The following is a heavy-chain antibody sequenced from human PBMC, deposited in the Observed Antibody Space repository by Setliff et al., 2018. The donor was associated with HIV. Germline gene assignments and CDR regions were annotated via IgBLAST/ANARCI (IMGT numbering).Heavy chain of an antibody. Sequence: PSETLSLTCAVYGGSFSGYYWSWIRQPPGKGLEWIGEINHSGSTNYNPSLKTRVTISVDTSKNQFSLRLSSVTAADTAMYYCARHKSGEDWLDPWGQGTLVTVSS. CDR1: GGSFSGYY. V-gene: IGHV4-34*01. CDR3: ARHKSGEDWLDP. J-gene: IGHJ5*02. D-gene: IGHD5-12*01. CDR2: INHSGST.